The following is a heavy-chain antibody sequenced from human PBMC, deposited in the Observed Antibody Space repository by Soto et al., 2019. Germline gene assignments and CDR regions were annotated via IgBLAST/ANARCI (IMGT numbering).Heavy chain of an antibody. Sequence: GASVKVSCKASGGTFSSYATSWVRQAPGQGLEWMGGIIPIFGTANYAQKFQGRVTITADESTSTAYMELSSLRSEDTAVYYCAREVEGSVVVVGHGYYYGMDVWGQGTTVT. V-gene: IGHV1-69*13. D-gene: IGHD3-22*01. CDR2: IIPIFGTA. CDR3: AREVEGSVVVVGHGYYYGMDV. J-gene: IGHJ6*02. CDR1: GGTFSSYA.